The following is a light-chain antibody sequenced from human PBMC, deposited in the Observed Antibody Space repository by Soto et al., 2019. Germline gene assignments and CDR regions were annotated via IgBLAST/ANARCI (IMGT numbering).Light chain of an antibody. Sequence: DIVMTQSPLYLPVTPGEAASISCRSSQSLLHSSGYSYLDWYLQKPGQSPQLLIYLGSNRASGVPDRFRGSRSGTDFTLKISRVEAEDVGVYYCMQALQTPYTFGQGTKLEIK. CDR3: MQALQTPYT. J-gene: IGKJ2*01. V-gene: IGKV2-28*01. CDR1: QSLLHSSGYSY. CDR2: LGS.